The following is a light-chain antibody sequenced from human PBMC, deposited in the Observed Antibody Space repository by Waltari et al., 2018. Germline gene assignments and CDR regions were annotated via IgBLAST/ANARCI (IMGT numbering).Light chain of an antibody. J-gene: IGKJ2*01. Sequence: EIVLTQSPATLSLSPGERATLSCRASQSVSSYLAWYQQKPGHAPRLLIYDASNRATGIPARFSGSGSGTDFTLTISSLEPEDFAVYYCQQRSNFYTFGQGTKLEIK. CDR1: QSVSSY. CDR2: DAS. CDR3: QQRSNFYT. V-gene: IGKV3-11*01.